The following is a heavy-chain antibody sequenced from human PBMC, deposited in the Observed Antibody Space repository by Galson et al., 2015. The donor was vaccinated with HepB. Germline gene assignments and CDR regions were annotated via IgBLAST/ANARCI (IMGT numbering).Heavy chain of an antibody. CDR3: ARKAPGITAAGKVY. J-gene: IGHJ4*02. V-gene: IGHV3-30*04. CDR2: ISCDGSNK. Sequence: SLRLSCAASGFTFTSYAMHWIRQAPGKGLEWVALISCDGSNKYYADSVKGRFTISRDDSKNTLYLQMNSLRAEDTAMYYCARKAPGITAAGKVYWGQGTLVTVSS. CDR1: GFTFTSYA. D-gene: IGHD6-13*01.